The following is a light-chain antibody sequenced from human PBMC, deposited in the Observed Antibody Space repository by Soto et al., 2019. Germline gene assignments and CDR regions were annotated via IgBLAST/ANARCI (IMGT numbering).Light chain of an antibody. CDR2: DDS. V-gene: IGLV3-21*02. J-gene: IGLJ2*01. CDR3: QVWDIRSDHPVV. Sequence: SALTQPPSVSVAPGQTARITCGGDNIGTKSVHWYQQKPGQSPVLVVYDDSDRPSGIPERFSGSISGNTATLTISRVEAGDEADYYCQVWDIRSDHPVVFGGGTK. CDR1: NIGTKS.